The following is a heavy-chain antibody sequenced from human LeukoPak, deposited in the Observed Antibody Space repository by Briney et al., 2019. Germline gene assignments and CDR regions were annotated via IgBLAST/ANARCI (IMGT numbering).Heavy chain of an antibody. D-gene: IGHD3-3*01. J-gene: IGHJ4*02. V-gene: IGHV3-7*01. CDR2: IKHDGSEK. Sequence: GGSLRLSCAASGSIFTNYFMSWVRQAPGKGLEWVASIKHDGSEKYYVDSVRGRFTISRDNTMNSLYLQMSSLRAEDTAVYYCATDRGWRTSGYYLYYFEYWGQGTLVTYSS. CDR1: GSIFTNYF. CDR3: ATDRGWRTSGYYLYYFEY.